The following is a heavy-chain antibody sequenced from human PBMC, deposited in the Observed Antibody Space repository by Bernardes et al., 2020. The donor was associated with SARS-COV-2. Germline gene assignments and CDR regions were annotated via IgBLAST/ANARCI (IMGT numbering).Heavy chain of an antibody. J-gene: IGHJ6*02. CDR3: ARRRYGDFGVDV. CDR1: DYTFTNYW. CDR2: IYPGDSDT. V-gene: IGHV5-51*01. Sequence: GESLMISCKGSDYTFTNYWIGRVRQMPGKGLEWMGIIYPGDSDTKYSPSFQGRVTISADKSVKTAYLQWSSLKASDTAIYYCARRRYGDFGVDVWGQGTTVTVSS. D-gene: IGHD4-17*01.